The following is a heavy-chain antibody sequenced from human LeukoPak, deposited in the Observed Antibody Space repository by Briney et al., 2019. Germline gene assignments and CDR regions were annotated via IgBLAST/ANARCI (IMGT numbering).Heavy chain of an antibody. CDR1: GFTFNTYA. CDR3: AKAFSSYWGGDFDY. Sequence: SGGSLRLSCAASGFTFNTYAMSWVRQAPGKGLEWVSVISGSNISSYCADSVKGRFIISRDNSKNTLYLQMNSLRAEDTAVYYCAKAFSSYWGGDFDYWGQGTPVTVSS. J-gene: IGHJ4*02. V-gene: IGHV3-23*01. D-gene: IGHD5-12*01. CDR2: ISGSNISS.